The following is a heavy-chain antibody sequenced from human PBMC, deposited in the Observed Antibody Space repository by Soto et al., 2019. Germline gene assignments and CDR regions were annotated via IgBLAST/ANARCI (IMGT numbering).Heavy chain of an antibody. J-gene: IGHJ4*02. CDR1: GYGFTTYG. V-gene: IGHV1-18*01. Sequence: QVHLVQSGAEVKKPGASVKVSCKGSGYGFTTYGITWVRQAPGQGLEWMAWISAHNGNTNYAQQLQGRVTVTRDTSTSTAYMELRGLRSDDTAVYYCARVRYGDYWGQGALVTVSS. CDR3: ARVRYGDY. D-gene: IGHD1-1*01. CDR2: ISAHNGNT.